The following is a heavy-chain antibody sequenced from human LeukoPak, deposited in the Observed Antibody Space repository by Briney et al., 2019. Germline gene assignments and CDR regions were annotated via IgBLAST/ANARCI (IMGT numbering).Heavy chain of an antibody. V-gene: IGHV1-69*04. CDR1: GGTFSSYT. Sequence: SVTVSCKASGGTFSSYTISWVRQAPGQGLEWMGRIIPIPGIANYAQKFQGRVTITADKSTSTAYMELSSLRSEDTAVYYCARDPTPSYDSSGYYYYYGMDVWGQGTTVTVSS. CDR2: IIPIPGIA. J-gene: IGHJ6*02. CDR3: ARDPTPSYDSSGYYYYYGMDV. D-gene: IGHD3-22*01.